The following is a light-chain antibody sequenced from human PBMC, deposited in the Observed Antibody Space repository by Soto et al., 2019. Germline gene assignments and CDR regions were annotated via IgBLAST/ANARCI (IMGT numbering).Light chain of an antibody. Sequence: EIGMTQSPATLSVCPGERATLSCRASQSVSSNLGWYQQKPGQGPRLLIFGASTRATGMPARFSGSGSGTEFTLTISSLQSEDFAVYYCQQYNDWPPIPFGQGALLDIK. CDR2: GAS. J-gene: IGKJ5*01. CDR3: QQYNDWPPIP. V-gene: IGKV3-15*01. CDR1: QSVSSN.